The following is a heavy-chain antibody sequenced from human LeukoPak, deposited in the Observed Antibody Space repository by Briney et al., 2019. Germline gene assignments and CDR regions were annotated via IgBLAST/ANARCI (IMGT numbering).Heavy chain of an antibody. CDR2: INPNSGGT. Sequence: ASVKVSCKASGYTFTGYYMHWVRQAPGQGLEWMGRINPNSGGTNYAQKFQGRVTMTRDTSISTAYMELSRLRSDDTAVYYCAAVSHFTSGYSPLLDYWGQGTLVTVSS. CDR3: AAVSHFTSGYSPLLDY. CDR1: GYTFTGYY. V-gene: IGHV1-2*06. J-gene: IGHJ4*02. D-gene: IGHD3-22*01.